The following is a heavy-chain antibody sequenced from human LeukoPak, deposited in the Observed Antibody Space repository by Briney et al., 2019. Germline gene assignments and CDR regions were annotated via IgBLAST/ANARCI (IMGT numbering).Heavy chain of an antibody. V-gene: IGHV3-53*01. CDR2: IYSGGST. CDR1: GFTVSSNY. D-gene: IGHD3-3*01. J-gene: IGHJ4*02. CDR3: AAITIFGVGYFDY. Sequence: GGSLRLSSAASGFTVSSNYMSWVRQAPGKGLEWVSVIYSGGSTYYADSVKGRFTISRDNSKNTLYLQMNSLRAEDTAVYYCAAITIFGVGYFDYWGQGTLVTVSS.